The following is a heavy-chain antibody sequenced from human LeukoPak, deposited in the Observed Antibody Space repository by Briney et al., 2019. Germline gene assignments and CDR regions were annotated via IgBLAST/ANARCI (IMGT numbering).Heavy chain of an antibody. V-gene: IGHV3-30*18. CDR2: ISYDGSNK. CDR1: GFTFSSYG. CDR3: AKDRLGATEA. D-gene: IGHD1-26*01. J-gene: IGHJ5*02. Sequence: GGSLRLSCAASGFTFSSYGMHWVRQAPGKGLEWVAVISYDGSNKYYADSVKGRFTISRDNSKNTLYLQMNSLRAEDTAVYYCAKDRLGATEAWGQGTLVTVTS.